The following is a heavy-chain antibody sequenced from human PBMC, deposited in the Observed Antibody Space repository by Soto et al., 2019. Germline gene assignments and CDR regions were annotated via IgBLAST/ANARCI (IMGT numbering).Heavy chain of an antibody. J-gene: IGHJ4*02. D-gene: IGHD6-6*01. CDR2: INPNSGGT. CDR3: ARDLSSSALYYFDY. V-gene: IGHV1-2*04. Sequence: ASVKVSCKASGYTFTGYYMHWVRQAPGQGLEGMGWINPNSGGTNYAQKFQGWVTMTRDTSISTAYMELSRLRSDDTAVYYCARDLSSSALYYFDYWGQGTLVTVSS. CDR1: GYTFTGYY.